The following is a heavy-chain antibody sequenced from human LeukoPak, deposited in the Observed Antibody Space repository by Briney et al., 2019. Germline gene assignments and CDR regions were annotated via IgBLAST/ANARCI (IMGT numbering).Heavy chain of an antibody. CDR3: ARENPSGYYNRPIDY. CDR2: IYYSGSI. CDR1: GASISSYY. D-gene: IGHD3-22*01. V-gene: IGHV4-59*01. Sequence: MPSETLSLTCTVSGASISSYYWSWIRQPPGKGLEWIGDIYYSGSIKYNPSLESRVTMSVDTSKNQFSLKLSSVTAADTAIYYCARENPSGYYNRPIDYWGQGTLVTVSS. J-gene: IGHJ4*02.